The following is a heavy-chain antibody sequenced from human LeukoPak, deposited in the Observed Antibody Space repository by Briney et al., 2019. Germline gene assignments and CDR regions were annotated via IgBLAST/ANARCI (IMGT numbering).Heavy chain of an antibody. CDR1: GFTFNYYG. V-gene: IGHV3-30*02. D-gene: IGHD2-15*01. J-gene: IGHJ4*02. CDR2: IRSDGSSK. CDR3: AKDRICSGGSCYYFDY. Sequence: GGSLRLSCAASGFTFNYYGMRWVRQTPGKGLEWVAFIRSDGSSKYYADSVKGRFTISRDNSKNTLSLQMNYLRAEDTAVYYCAKDRICSGGSCYYFDYWGQGTLVTVSS.